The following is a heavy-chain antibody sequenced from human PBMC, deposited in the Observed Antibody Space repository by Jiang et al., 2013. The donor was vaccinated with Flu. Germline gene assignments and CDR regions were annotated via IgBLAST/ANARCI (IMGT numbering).Heavy chain of an antibody. D-gene: IGHD6-19*01. CDR2: ISSSSAST. Sequence: VQLVESGGGLVKPGGSLRLSCATSGFSFSSYNMNWVRQAPGRGLEWVSSISSSSASTYYADALKGRFTISRNDAWNTVSLQMNSLRAEDTAVYYCARKSNGWYGFFDYWGQGTLVTVSS. CDR3: ARKSNGWYGFFDY. V-gene: IGHV3-21*06. J-gene: IGHJ4*02. CDR1: GFSFSSYN.